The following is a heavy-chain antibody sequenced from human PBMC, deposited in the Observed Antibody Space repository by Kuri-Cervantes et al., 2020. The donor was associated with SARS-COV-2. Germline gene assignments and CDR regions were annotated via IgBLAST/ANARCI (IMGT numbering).Heavy chain of an antibody. D-gene: IGHD3-22*01. CDR1: GGSFNTYY. CDR2: INHSGST. V-gene: IGHV4-34*01. CDR3: AKDLRAYDSSGSIFDY. J-gene: IGHJ4*02. Sequence: SETLSLTCGVYGGSFNTYYWSWIRQPPGKGLEWIGEINHSGSTNYNPSLKSRVTISVDTSKNQFSLKLSSVTAADTAVYYCAKDLRAYDSSGSIFDYWGQGTLVTVSS.